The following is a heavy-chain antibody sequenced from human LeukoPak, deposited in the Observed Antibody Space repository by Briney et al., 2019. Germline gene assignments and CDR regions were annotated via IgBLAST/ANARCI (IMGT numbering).Heavy chain of an antibody. D-gene: IGHD3-10*01. V-gene: IGHV3-21*01. CDR3: ARVLGGSGSYSYFDY. CDR2: ISGSSSYI. CDR1: GFTFSSYS. J-gene: IGHJ4*02. Sequence: GGSLRLSCAASGFTFSSYSMNWVRQAPGKGLEWVSSISGSSSYIYYADSVKGRFTISRHNAKNSLYLQMNCLRAEDTAVYYCARVLGGSGSYSYFDYWGQGTLVTVSS.